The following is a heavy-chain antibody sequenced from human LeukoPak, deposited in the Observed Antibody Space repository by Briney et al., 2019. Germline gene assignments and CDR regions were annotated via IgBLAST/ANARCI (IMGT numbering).Heavy chain of an antibody. V-gene: IGHV1-69*04. J-gene: IGHJ5*02. CDR2: IIPILGIA. CDR3: ASDKDIVVVVAATLGPWFDP. Sequence: GASVKVSCKASGGTFSSYAISWVRQAPGQGLEWMGRIIPILGIANYAQKFQGRVTITADKPTSTAYMELSSLRSEDTAVYYCASDKDIVVVVAATLGPWFDPWGQGTLVTASS. CDR1: GGTFSSYA. D-gene: IGHD2-15*01.